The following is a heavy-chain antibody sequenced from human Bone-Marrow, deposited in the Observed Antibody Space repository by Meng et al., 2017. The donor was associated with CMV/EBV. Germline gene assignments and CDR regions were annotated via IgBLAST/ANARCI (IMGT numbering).Heavy chain of an antibody. CDR2: ISWDGGST. V-gene: IGHV3-43D*03. D-gene: IGHD4-23*01. CDR3: SNGGGAFDI. J-gene: IGHJ3*02. Sequence: GGSLRLSCAASGFTFDDYAMHWVRQAPGKSLEWVSLISWDGGSTYYADSVKGRFTISRDNSKNSLYLQMNSLRAEDTALYDCSNGGGAFDIWGKGTMVTVSS. CDR1: GFTFDDYA.